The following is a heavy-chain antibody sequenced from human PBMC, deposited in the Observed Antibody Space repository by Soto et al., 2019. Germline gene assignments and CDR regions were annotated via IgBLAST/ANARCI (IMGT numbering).Heavy chain of an antibody. V-gene: IGHV4-31*03. Sequence: SETLSLTCPVSGGSIRSGTDYWHWIRQHPGKGLEWIGYIYHSGSTYYNPSLESRVNISLDTSKNHFSLKLSSVTAADTAVYYCARSYGSGNYYGVPSNWFDPWGQGTLVTVS. J-gene: IGHJ5*02. CDR1: GGSIRSGTDY. D-gene: IGHD3-10*01. CDR2: IYHSGST. CDR3: ARSYGSGNYYGVPSNWFDP.